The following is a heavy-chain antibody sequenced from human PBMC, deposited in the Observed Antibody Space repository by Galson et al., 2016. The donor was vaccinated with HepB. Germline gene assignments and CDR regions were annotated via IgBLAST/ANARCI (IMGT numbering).Heavy chain of an antibody. Sequence: SVKVSCKASGYTFTGYYMHWVRQAPGQGLEWMGWINPNSGGTSYAPKFQGRVTMTRDTSISAVDMELSRLRSDDTAVYYCAKEGGSGWSFYFDYWGQGVLVTVSS. D-gene: IGHD6-19*01. CDR2: INPNSGGT. J-gene: IGHJ4*02. CDR3: AKEGGSGWSFYFDY. V-gene: IGHV1-2*02. CDR1: GYTFTGYY.